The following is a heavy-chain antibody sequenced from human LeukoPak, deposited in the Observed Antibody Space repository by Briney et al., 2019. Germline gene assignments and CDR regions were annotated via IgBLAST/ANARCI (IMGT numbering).Heavy chain of an antibody. V-gene: IGHV4-39*07. J-gene: IGHJ6*03. Sequence: SETLSLTCIVSGGSISSTSYYWGWIRQPPGKGLQWIGSIYYSGSTSYHPSLKSRVTISVDTSKNQFSLKLSSVTAADTAVYYCARTRGYYYYYYMDVRGKGTTVTISS. CDR1: GGSISSTSYY. CDR2: IYYSGST. CDR3: ARTRGYYYYYYMDV.